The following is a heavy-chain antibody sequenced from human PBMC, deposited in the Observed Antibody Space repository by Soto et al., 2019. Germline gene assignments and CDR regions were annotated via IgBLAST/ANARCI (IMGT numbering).Heavy chain of an antibody. CDR1: GYTFSDYG. CDR2: ISAKNGNT. CDR3: AREPPETPPDY. V-gene: IGHV1-18*01. J-gene: IGHJ4*02. Sequence: ASVKVSFKTSGYTFSDYGISWVRQAPGQGLEWMGWISAKNGNTNFAQKFRGRVTMITDTSTNTVYMELGNLRLDDTAVYYCAREPPETPPDYWGQGTLVTVSS.